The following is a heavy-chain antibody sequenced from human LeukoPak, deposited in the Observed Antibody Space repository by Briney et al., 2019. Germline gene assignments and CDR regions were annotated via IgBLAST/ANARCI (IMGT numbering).Heavy chain of an antibody. CDR2: TYYRSKWHN. V-gene: IGHV6-1*01. Sequence: SQTLSLTCAVSGDSVSSNSAAWNWISQSPSRGLEWLGRTYYRSKWHNDYAVFVKSRISINPDTSKNQFSLQLNSVTPEDTAVYYCARGDSGLSAYYFDYWGQGTLVTVSS. CDR1: GDSVSSNSAA. D-gene: IGHD3-22*01. J-gene: IGHJ4*02. CDR3: ARGDSGLSAYYFDY.